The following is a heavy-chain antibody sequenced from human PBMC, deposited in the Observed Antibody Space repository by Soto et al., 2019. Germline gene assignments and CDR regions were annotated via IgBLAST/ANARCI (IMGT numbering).Heavy chain of an antibody. CDR2: ICYSGNT. D-gene: IGHD3-10*01. V-gene: IGHV4-30-2*01. Sequence: QLQLQESGSGVVRPSQTLSLTCAVSRGSMRSGDYSWSWIRQPPGEGLEWIGYICYSGNTYYKPSLKSRVTKSVDRSNNKFSLKLSSVTAAETDVYYCARAAGNHYGSGSLFDYWGQGILVTVSS. CDR3: ARAAGNHYGSGSLFDY. CDR1: RGSMRSGDYS. J-gene: IGHJ4*02.